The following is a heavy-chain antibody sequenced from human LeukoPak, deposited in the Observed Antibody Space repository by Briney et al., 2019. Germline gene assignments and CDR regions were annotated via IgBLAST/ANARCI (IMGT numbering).Heavy chain of an antibody. J-gene: IGHJ4*02. D-gene: IGHD3-9*01. CDR3: AKGYDILTGYCPFDY. V-gene: IGHV3-23*01. CDR2: ISGSGGST. Sequence: GGSLRLSCAASGFTFSSYTMSWVRQAPGKGLEWVSAISGSGGSTYYADSVKGRFTISRDNSKNTLYLQMNSLRAEDTAVYYCAKGYDILTGYCPFDYWGQGTLVTVSS. CDR1: GFTFSSYT.